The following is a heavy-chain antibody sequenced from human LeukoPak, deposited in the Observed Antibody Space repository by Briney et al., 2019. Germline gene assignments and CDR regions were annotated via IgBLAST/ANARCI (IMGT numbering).Heavy chain of an antibody. Sequence: SETLSLTCAVPGGSISSSNWWSWVRQPPGKGLEWIGEIYHSGSTNYNPSLKSRVTISVDKSKNQFSLKLSSVTAADTAVYYCARDNGSGSYYNPFDYWGQGTLVTVSS. V-gene: IGHV4-4*02. CDR3: ARDNGSGSYYNPFDY. CDR1: GGSISSSNW. CDR2: IYHSGST. D-gene: IGHD3-10*01. J-gene: IGHJ4*02.